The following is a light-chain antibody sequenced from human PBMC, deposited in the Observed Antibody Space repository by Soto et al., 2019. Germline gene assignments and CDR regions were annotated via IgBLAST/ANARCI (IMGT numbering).Light chain of an antibody. Sequence: EIVMTQSPATLSVSPGERATLSCRASQSVSRNLAWYQQKASHTPRLLIYGASTRATGMPARCSGSGSGADFTLTISSLQSEDIEVYYCQQYNNWLITFGQGTRLEIK. CDR2: GAS. J-gene: IGKJ5*01. CDR3: QQYNNWLIT. V-gene: IGKV3-15*01. CDR1: QSVSRN.